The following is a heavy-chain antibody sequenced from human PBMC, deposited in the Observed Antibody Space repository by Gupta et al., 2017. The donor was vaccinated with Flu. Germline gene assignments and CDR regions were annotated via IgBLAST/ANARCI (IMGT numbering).Heavy chain of an antibody. CDR3: TTGVDILTGYYSPSFDY. Sequence: EVQLVESGGGLVQPGGSLQLSCAASGFTFSGSAMHWVRQASGKGLEWVGRIRSKANSYATAYAASVKGRFTISRDDSKNTAYLQMNSLKTEDTAVYYCTTGVDILTGYYSPSFDYWGQGTLVTVSS. D-gene: IGHD3-9*01. J-gene: IGHJ4*02. V-gene: IGHV3-73*01. CDR1: GFTFSGSA. CDR2: IRSKANSYAT.